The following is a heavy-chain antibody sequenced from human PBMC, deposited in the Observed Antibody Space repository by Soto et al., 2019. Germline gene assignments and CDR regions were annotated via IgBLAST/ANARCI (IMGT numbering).Heavy chain of an antibody. D-gene: IGHD4-17*01. CDR3: ARDFRTTVDY. Sequence: QVQLVASGGGVVQPGRSLRLSCAASGITFRSYGMHWVRQAPGKGLEWVAVIWYDGSNKYYADSVMGRFTISRDNSKNTLYLQMNSLRAEDTAVYYCARDFRTTVDYCGQGTLVTVSS. CDR2: IWYDGSNK. CDR1: GITFRSYG. V-gene: IGHV3-33*01. J-gene: IGHJ4*02.